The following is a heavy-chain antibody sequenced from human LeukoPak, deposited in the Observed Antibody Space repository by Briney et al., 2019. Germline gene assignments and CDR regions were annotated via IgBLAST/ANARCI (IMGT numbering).Heavy chain of an antibody. CDR1: GFTFSSYS. D-gene: IGHD3-9*01. CDR2: ISSSSSYI. V-gene: IGHV3-21*01. J-gene: IGHJ4*02. CDR3: ARYYDILTGYYRDFGY. Sequence: GGSLRLSCAASGFTFSSYSMNWVRQAPGKGLEWVSSISSSSSYIYYADSVKGRFTISRDNAKNSLYLQMNSLRAEDTAVYYCARYYDILTGYYRDFGYWGQGTLVTVSS.